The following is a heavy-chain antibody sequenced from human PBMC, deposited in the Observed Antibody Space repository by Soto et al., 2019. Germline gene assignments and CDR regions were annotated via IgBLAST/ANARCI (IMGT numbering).Heavy chain of an antibody. D-gene: IGHD1-26*01. V-gene: IGHV3-30*18. CDR1: GFTFSSYG. Sequence: QVQLVESGGGVVQPGRSLRLSCAASGFTFSSYGMHWVRQAPGKGLEWVAVISYDGSNKYYADSVKGRFTISRDNSKNTLYLQMNSLRAEDTAVYYCAKDRSGSYYQFDYWGQGTLVTVS. CDR3: AKDRSGSYYQFDY. J-gene: IGHJ4*02. CDR2: ISYDGSNK.